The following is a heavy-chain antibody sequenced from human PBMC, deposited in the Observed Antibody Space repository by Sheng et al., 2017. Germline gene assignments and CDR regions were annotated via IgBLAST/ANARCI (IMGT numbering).Heavy chain of an antibody. CDR3: ARFGVAFYSSSGNMDV. V-gene: IGHV1-69*13. CDR2: IIPIFATS. J-gene: IGHJ6*02. CDR1: GGPFSNYT. Sequence: QVQLVQSGAEVKKPGSSVKVSCKASGGPFSNYTIIWVRQAPGQGLEWMGGIIPIFATSNYAQNFQGRVTITADESTSTAYMELSSLRTEDTAVYYCARFGVAFYSSSGNMDVWGQGTTVTVSS. D-gene: IGHD6-6*01.